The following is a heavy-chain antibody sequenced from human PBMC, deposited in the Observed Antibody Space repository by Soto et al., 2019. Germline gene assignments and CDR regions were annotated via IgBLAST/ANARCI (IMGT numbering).Heavy chain of an antibody. CDR2: ISGSGGST. J-gene: IGHJ6*02. V-gene: IGHV3-23*01. CDR3: AKDHERGYDFWSGPGV. Sequence: GGSLRLSCAASGFTFSRYAMSWVRQAPGKGLEWVSAISGSGGSTYYADSVKGRFTISRDNSKNTLYLQMNSLRAEDTAVYYCAKDHERGYDFWSGPGVWGQGTTVTVSS. CDR1: GFTFSRYA. D-gene: IGHD3-3*01.